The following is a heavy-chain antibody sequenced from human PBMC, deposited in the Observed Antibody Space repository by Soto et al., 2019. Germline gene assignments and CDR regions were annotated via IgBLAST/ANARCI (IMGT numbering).Heavy chain of an antibody. Sequence: GGSLRLSCAAAGFTFSSYIMNWVRQAPGKGLEWVSYISSSSSTIYYADSVKGRFTISRDNAKNSLYLQMNSLRDEDTAVYYCARFGLVTTWPVYYYYGMDVWGQGTTVTVSS. D-gene: IGHD4-4*01. J-gene: IGHJ6*02. CDR2: ISSSSSTI. V-gene: IGHV3-48*02. CDR1: GFTFSSYI. CDR3: ARFGLVTTWPVYYYYGMDV.